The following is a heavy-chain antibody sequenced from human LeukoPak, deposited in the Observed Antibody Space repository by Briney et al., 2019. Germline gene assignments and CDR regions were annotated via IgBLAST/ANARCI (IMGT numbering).Heavy chain of an antibody. CDR3: ARGKYDTSGYYRQFEF. J-gene: IGHJ4*02. Sequence: PETLSLTCIVSGGSMRGYYWNWIRQSAGKGLEWIGHIYSSGSTNYNPSLESRVTMSVETSKNQLSLKLTSMTAADTAVYYCARGKYDTSGYYRQFEFWGQGTLVTVSS. V-gene: IGHV4-4*07. CDR1: GGSMRGYY. CDR2: IYSSGST. D-gene: IGHD3-22*01.